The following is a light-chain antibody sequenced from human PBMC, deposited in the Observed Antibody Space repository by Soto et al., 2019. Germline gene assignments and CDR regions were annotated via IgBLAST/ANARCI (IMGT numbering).Light chain of an antibody. CDR2: GAS. CDR3: QQYGSSPWT. CDR1: QGVGSNY. J-gene: IGKJ1*01. Sequence: EIVLTQSPGTLSLSPGERATLSCKASQGVGSNYLAWYQQKPGQAPRPLSYGASSRATGIPDRFSGSGSGADFTHTISRLEPEDCAVYYCQQYGSSPWTFGQGTTVEIK. V-gene: IGKV3-20*01.